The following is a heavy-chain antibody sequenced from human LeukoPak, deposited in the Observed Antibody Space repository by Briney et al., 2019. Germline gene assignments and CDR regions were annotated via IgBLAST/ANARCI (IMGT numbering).Heavy chain of an antibody. Sequence: GGSLRLSCAASGFTVSSNFMSWVRQAPGKGLEWVSVIFSGGTIYYADSVKGRFTISRDNAKSSLYLQMNSLRAEDTAVYYCARKETADYYYGMDVWGQGTTVTVSS. CDR2: IFSGGTI. J-gene: IGHJ6*02. CDR1: GFTVSSNF. V-gene: IGHV3-53*01. CDR3: ARKETADYYYGMDV. D-gene: IGHD2-21*02.